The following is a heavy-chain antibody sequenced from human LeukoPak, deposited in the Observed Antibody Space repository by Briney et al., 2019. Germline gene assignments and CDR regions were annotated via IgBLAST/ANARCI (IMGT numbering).Heavy chain of an antibody. CDR2: IWYDGSNK. CDR3: ARDRSIAVVYYFDY. V-gene: IGHV3-33*01. D-gene: IGHD6-19*01. CDR1: GFTFSSYG. Sequence: GRSLRLSCAASGFTFSSYGMHWVRQAPGKGLEWVAVIWYDGSNKYYAESVKGRFTISRDNYKNTLDLQMNSLRAEDTAVYYCARDRSIAVVYYFDYWGQGTLVTVSS. J-gene: IGHJ4*02.